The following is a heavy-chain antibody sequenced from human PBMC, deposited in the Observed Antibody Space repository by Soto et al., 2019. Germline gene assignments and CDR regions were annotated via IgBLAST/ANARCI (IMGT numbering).Heavy chain of an antibody. V-gene: IGHV3-48*02. CDR2: ISSSSSTI. CDR1: GFTFSSYS. Sequence: GGSLRLSCAASGFTFSSYSMNWVRQAPGKGLEWVSYISSSSSTIYYADSVKGRFTISRDNAKNSLYLQMNSLRDEDTAVYYCARVRYCSGGSCYPPSYYGMDVWGQGTTVTVSS. CDR3: ARVRYCSGGSCYPPSYYGMDV. D-gene: IGHD2-15*01. J-gene: IGHJ6*02.